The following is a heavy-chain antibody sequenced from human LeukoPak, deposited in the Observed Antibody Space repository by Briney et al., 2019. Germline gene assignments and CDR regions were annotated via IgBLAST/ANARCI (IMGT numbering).Heavy chain of an antibody. CDR3: ASGEGVAAFGY. V-gene: IGHV1-18*01. Sequence: ASVKASCKASGYTFPTYGISWVRQAPGQGLEWMGWISAYNGNTNYAQNLQGRVTMTTDTSTSTAYLELRSLISDDTAVYYCASGEGVAAFGYWGQGTLVTVSS. CDR2: ISAYNGNT. D-gene: IGHD3-3*01. J-gene: IGHJ4*02. CDR1: GYTFPTYG.